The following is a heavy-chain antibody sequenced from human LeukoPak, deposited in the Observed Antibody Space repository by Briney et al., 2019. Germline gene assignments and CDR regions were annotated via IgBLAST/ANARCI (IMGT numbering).Heavy chain of an antibody. V-gene: IGHV3-11*06. CDR2: ISSSSSYT. CDR1: GFTFSDYY. D-gene: IGHD3-10*01. J-gene: IGHJ5*02. CDR3: ASGSGSYYPNWFDP. Sequence: GGSLRLSCAASGFTFSDYYMSWIRQAPGKGLEWVSYISSSSSYTNYADSVKGRFTISRDNAKNSLYLQMNSLRAEDTAVYYCASGSGSYYPNWFDPWGQGTLVTVSS.